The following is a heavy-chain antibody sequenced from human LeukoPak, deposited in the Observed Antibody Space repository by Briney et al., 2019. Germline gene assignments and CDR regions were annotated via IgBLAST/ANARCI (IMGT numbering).Heavy chain of an antibody. D-gene: IGHD4-17*01. CDR1: GGTFISYP. CDR3: ARDVGPTTVTTVAFGY. CDR2: IIPIFGTA. Sequence: GASVKVSCKASGGTFISYPINWVRQAPGQGLEWMGRIIPIFGTANYAQKFQGRVTITTAESTSTAYMELSSLRSEDTAVYYCARDVGPTTVTTVAFGYWGHGTLVTVSS. V-gene: IGHV1-69*05. J-gene: IGHJ4*01.